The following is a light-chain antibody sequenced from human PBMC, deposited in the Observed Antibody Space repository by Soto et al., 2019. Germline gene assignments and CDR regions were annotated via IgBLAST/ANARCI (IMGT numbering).Light chain of an antibody. CDR1: QSVGNAF. Sequence: EIVLTHSPGTLSLSPGERATLSCRASQSVGNAFLGWYQQKPGQAPRLLMYGTSGRATGIPDRFSGSGSGTDFTLTISRLEPEDFAVYYCQQYAGSPTTFGQGTKVEIK. CDR2: GTS. J-gene: IGKJ1*01. V-gene: IGKV3-20*01. CDR3: QQYAGSPTT.